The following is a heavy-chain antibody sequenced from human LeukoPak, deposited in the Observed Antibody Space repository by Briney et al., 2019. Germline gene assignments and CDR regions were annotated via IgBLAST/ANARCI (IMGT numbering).Heavy chain of an antibody. CDR1: GFTFSSYS. CDR3: ARGPGVLLWFGESEMEGNWFDP. CDR2: ISSSSSYI. J-gene: IGHJ5*02. D-gene: IGHD3-10*01. Sequence: GGSLRLSCAASGFTFSSYSMNWVRQAPGKGLEWVSSISSSSSYIYYADSVKGRFTISRDNAKNSLYLQMNSLRAEDTAVYYCARGPGVLLWFGESEMEGNWFDPWGQGTLVTVSS. V-gene: IGHV3-21*01.